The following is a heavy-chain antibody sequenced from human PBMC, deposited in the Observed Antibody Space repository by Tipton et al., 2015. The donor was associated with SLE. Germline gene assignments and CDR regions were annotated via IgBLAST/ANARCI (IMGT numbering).Heavy chain of an antibody. CDR2: IYPGDSDT. J-gene: IGHJ6*03. CDR1: GYSFTSYW. D-gene: IGHD1-26*01. V-gene: IGHV5-51*01. CDR3: ARHKVASSGSYDYYNYYMDV. Sequence: VQLVQSGAEVKKPGESLKISCKGSGYSFTSYWIGWVRQMPGKGLEWMGIIYPGDSDTRYSPSYQGQVTISADKSISTAYLQWSSLKASDTAMYYCARHKVASSGSYDYYNYYMDVWGKGTTVTVSS.